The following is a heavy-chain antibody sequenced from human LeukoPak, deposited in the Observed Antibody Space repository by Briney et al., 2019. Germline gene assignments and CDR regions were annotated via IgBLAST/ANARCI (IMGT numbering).Heavy chain of an antibody. CDR1: GGSFSGYY. Sequence: SETLSLTCAVSGGSFSGYYWSWIRQPPGKGLEWIGEINDSGSTNYNPSLKSRVTISVDTSKNLFSLRLSSVTAADTAVYYCARGEHHVLRFLEWLLPAEYYYYYMDVWGKGTTVTVSS. V-gene: IGHV4-34*01. CDR3: ARGEHHVLRFLEWLLPAEYYYYYMDV. D-gene: IGHD3-3*01. J-gene: IGHJ6*03. CDR2: INDSGST.